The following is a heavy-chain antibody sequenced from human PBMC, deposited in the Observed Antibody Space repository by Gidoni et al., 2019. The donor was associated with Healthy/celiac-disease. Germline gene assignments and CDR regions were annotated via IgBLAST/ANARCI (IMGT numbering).Heavy chain of an antibody. Sequence: QLQLQESGPGLVKPSETLSLTCTVSGGSISSSSYYWGWIRQPPGKGLEWIGSIYYKGSTYYNPSLKSRVTISVDTSKNQFSLKLSSVTAADTAVYYCARRGVVDLAPFDYWGQGTLVTVSS. J-gene: IGHJ4*02. CDR1: GGSISSSSYY. D-gene: IGHD2-8*01. V-gene: IGHV4-39*01. CDR3: ARRGVVDLAPFDY. CDR2: IYYKGST.